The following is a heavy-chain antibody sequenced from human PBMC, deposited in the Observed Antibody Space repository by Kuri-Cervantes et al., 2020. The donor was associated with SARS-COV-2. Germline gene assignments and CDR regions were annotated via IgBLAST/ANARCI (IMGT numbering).Heavy chain of an antibody. J-gene: IGHJ5*02. CDR1: GDFISNYF. D-gene: IGHD2-15*01. CDR2: FSYGAST. V-gene: IGHV4-59*01. CDR3: ARLKRGSNWFDP. Sequence: SETLSLTCTVSGDFISNYFWTWIRQPPGKGLEWIGYFSYGASTDYNPSLKSRVTISVDTSTNQISLRLTSVTAADTAVYYCARLKRGSNWFDPWGQGTLVTVSS.